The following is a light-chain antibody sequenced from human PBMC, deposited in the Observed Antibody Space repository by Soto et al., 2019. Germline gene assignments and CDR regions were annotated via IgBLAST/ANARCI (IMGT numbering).Light chain of an antibody. CDR1: DIGSKT. Sequence: LTQPPSVSVAPGQTARITCGGNDIGSKTVHWYQQKPGQAPVMVVYDDSARPSGIPERFSGSNSGNTATLTISRVEAGDEADFYCQVWDSNSDLLYVFGTGTKVTVL. J-gene: IGLJ1*01. V-gene: IGLV3-21*02. CDR2: DDS. CDR3: QVWDSNSDLLYV.